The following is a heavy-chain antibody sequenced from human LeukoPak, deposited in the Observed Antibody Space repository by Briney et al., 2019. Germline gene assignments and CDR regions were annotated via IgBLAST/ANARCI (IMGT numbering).Heavy chain of an antibody. CDR2: IKQDGGEK. D-gene: IGHD3-9*01. J-gene: IGHJ1*01. CDR3: ARVRLANTPEFFQH. CDR1: GFTFNDYW. V-gene: IGHV3-7*03. Sequence: PGGSVRLSCAVSGFTFNDYWMSWVRQAPGKGLEWVASIKQDGGEKRYVDSVKGRFTISRDNTENSLYLQMNSLGAEDTALYYCARVRLANTPEFFQHWGQGTLVTVSS.